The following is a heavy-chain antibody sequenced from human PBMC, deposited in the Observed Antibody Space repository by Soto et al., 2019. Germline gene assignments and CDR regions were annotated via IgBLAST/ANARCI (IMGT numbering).Heavy chain of an antibody. CDR3: ARRFVAVAPFYYYGMDV. J-gene: IGHJ6*02. V-gene: IGHV5-51*01. CDR2: IYPADSAT. CDR1: GYSFTSYW. D-gene: IGHD3-3*02. Sequence: GESLKISCQGSGYSFTSYWIGWVRQMPGKGLEWMGVIYPADSATTSSPSFQGQVTISVDKSINTAYLQWSSLKASDTAMYYCARRFVAVAPFYYYGMDVWGPGITVTVSS.